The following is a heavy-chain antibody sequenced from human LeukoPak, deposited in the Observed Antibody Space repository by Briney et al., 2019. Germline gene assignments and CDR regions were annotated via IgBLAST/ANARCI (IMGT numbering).Heavy chain of an antibody. Sequence: SETLSLTCAVYGGSFSGYYWSWIRQPPGKGLEWIGEINHSGSTNYNPSLKSRVTISVDTSKNQFSLKLSSVTAADTAVYYCARAKRKNYDSSGYHDYWSQGTLVTVSS. CDR3: ARAKRKNYDSSGYHDY. J-gene: IGHJ4*02. V-gene: IGHV4-34*01. D-gene: IGHD3-22*01. CDR2: INHSGST. CDR1: GGSFSGYY.